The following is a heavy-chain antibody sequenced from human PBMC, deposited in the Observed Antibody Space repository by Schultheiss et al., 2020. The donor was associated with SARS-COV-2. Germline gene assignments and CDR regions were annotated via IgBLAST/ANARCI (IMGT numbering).Heavy chain of an antibody. CDR3: AREGGIPEGGWYYFDV. J-gene: IGHJ4*02. V-gene: IGHV3-48*01. Sequence: GGSLRLSCAVSGSTFSSQNMNWARQTPGKGLEWLAYISSTSSPIFYADSVKGRFTISRDNARNSLYLQMNSLRPEDTAVYYCAREGGIPEGGWYYFDVWGQGTLVTVSS. CDR2: ISSTSSPI. CDR1: GSTFSSQN. D-gene: IGHD6-19*01.